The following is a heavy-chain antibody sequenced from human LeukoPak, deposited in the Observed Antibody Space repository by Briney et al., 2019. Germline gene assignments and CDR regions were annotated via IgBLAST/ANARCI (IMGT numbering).Heavy chain of an antibody. CDR2: IRSKTYGGTP. CDR3: TRVYDVGSRYSRYLDY. V-gene: IGHV3-49*04. CDR1: GFTFGDYA. D-gene: IGHD3-22*01. J-gene: IGHJ4*02. Sequence: PGRSLRPSCTASGFTFGDYAMSWVRQAPGKGLEWVGFIRSKTYGGTPEFAASVNGRFTISRDDSKSIAYLQLNSLKTEDTAVYFCTRVYDVGSRYSRYLDYWGQGTLVTVSS.